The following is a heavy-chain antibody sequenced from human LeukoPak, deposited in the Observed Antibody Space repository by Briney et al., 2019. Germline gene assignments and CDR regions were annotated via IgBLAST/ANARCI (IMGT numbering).Heavy chain of an antibody. V-gene: IGHV3-21*04. CDR1: EFTFSSFT. D-gene: IGHD6-13*01. Sequence: GGSLRLSCAASEFTFSSFTMNWVRQAPGKGLEWVSSISSSSSYIYYEDSVKGRFTISRDNGKNSLYLQMNSLRADDTAVYYCASGTAEAPLDYWGQGTLVTVSS. CDR2: ISSSSSYI. J-gene: IGHJ4*02. CDR3: ASGTAEAPLDY.